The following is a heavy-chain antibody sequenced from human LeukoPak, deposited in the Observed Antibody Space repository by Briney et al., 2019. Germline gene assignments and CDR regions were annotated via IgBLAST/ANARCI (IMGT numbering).Heavy chain of an antibody. Sequence: PGGSLRLSCAASGFTFSGYTMNWVRQAPGKGLEWVSSISSSSSYIFYADSVKGRFTISRDNAKNSLYLQMSSLRAEDTAVYYCARFLKTGYWAQYYYFDLWGRGTLVTVSS. J-gene: IGHJ2*01. V-gene: IGHV3-21*01. CDR3: ARFLKTGYWAQYYYFDL. CDR1: GFTFSGYT. CDR2: ISSSSSYI. D-gene: IGHD3-9*01.